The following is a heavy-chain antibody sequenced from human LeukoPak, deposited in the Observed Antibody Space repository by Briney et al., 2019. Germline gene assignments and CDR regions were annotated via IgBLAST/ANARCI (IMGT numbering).Heavy chain of an antibody. J-gene: IGHJ4*02. V-gene: IGHV1-69*01. D-gene: IGHD3-22*01. CDR2: IIPIFGTA. CDR3: VRDGSYYDNSGYYYLY. CDR1: GGTFSSYA. Sequence: GSSVKVSCKASGGTFSSYAISWVGQAPGQGLEWMGGIIPIFGTANYAQKFQGRVTITPDESTSTAYMELSSLRSEDTAVYYCVRDGSYYDNSGYYYLYWGQGTLVTVSS.